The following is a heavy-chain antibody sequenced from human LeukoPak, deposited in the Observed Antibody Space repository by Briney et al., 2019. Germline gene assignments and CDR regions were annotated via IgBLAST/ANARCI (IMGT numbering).Heavy chain of an antibody. J-gene: IGHJ4*02. D-gene: IGHD3-16*01. CDR2: INPNSGGT. CDR1: GYTFTGYY. Sequence: ASVKVSCKASGYTFTGYYMHWVRQAPGQGLEWMGWINPNSGGTNYAQKFQGRVTMTRDTSISTAYMELSRLRSDDTAVYYCARMLRFGGVEHEDYWGQGTLVTVSS. V-gene: IGHV1-2*02. CDR3: ARMLRFGGVEHEDY.